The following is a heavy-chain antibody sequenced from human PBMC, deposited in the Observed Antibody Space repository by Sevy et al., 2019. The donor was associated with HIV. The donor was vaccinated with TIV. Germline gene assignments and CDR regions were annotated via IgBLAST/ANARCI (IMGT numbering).Heavy chain of an antibody. CDR2: IYYNGHT. J-gene: IGHJ6*02. D-gene: IGHD5-12*01. V-gene: IGHV4-39*02. CDR1: GGTIVSSGHY. CDR3: AREAGGYDYDYGMDV. Sequence: SDTLSLTCSVSGGTIVSSGHYWGWTRQTPGKGLEWIGSIYYNGHTYYNPSLNSRLTISIDTSKNQFSLNLSSVTAADTAIYFCAREAGGYDYDYGMDVWGQGTTVTVSS.